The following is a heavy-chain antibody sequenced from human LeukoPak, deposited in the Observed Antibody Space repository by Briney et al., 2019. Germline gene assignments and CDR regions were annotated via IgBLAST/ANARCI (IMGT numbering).Heavy chain of an antibody. D-gene: IGHD3-22*01. Sequence: SETLSLICTVSGGSISDNYWSWIRQPAGKGLEWIGRMHTGGATTYNPSLKSRLTMSVDPSKDQFSLTLSSVTAADAAIYYCARNYYDRSGYYHPWGQGTVVTVSS. CDR2: MHTGGAT. CDR3: ARNYYDRSGYYHP. CDR1: GGSISDNY. V-gene: IGHV4-4*07. J-gene: IGHJ5*02.